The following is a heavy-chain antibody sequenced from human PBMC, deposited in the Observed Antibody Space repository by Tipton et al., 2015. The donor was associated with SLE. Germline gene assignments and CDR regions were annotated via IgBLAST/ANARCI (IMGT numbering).Heavy chain of an antibody. J-gene: IGHJ4*02. V-gene: IGHV4-39*07. Sequence: LRLSCTVSGGSISSSSYYWGWIRQPPGKGLEWIGSIYYSGSTYYNPSLKSRVTISVDTSKNQFSLKLGSVTAADTAVYYCARGGGKRPYWGQGTLVTVSS. D-gene: IGHD4-23*01. CDR2: IYYSGST. CDR3: ARGGGKRPY. CDR1: GGSISSSSYY.